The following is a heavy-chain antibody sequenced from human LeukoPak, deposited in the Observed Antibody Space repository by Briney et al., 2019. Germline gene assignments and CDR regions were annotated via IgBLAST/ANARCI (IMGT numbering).Heavy chain of an antibody. CDR3: ATDMRGGSSSSPA. J-gene: IGHJ5*02. V-gene: IGHV3-30*03. D-gene: IGHD6-6*01. CDR2: ISYDGSNK. CDR1: GFTFSSTW. Sequence: GGSLRLSCAASGFTFSSTWMSWVRQAPGKGLEWVTFISYDGSNKNYADSVKGRFTISRDNFKNTLYLQMNSLRVQDTAVYYCATDMRGGSSSSPAWGQGTLVTVSS.